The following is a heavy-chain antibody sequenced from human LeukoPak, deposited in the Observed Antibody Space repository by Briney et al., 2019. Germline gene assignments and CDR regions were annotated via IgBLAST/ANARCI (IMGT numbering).Heavy chain of an antibody. CDR3: ARGVGYCSSTSCSDAFDI. CDR1: GFTFSSYD. CDR2: IGTAGDT. V-gene: IGHV3-13*01. J-gene: IGHJ3*02. Sequence: GGSLRLSCAASGFTFSSYDMHWVRQATGKGLEWVSAIGTAGDTYYPGSVKGRFTISRENAKNSLYLQMNSLRAGDTAVYYCARGVGYCSSTSCSDAFDIWGQGTMVTVSS. D-gene: IGHD2-2*01.